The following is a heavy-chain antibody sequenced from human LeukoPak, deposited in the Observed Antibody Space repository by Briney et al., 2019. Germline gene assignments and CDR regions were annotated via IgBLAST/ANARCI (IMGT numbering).Heavy chain of an antibody. D-gene: IGHD3-10*01. V-gene: IGHV3-21*01. CDR3: ARDQNQLWFGELLFDY. CDR2: ISSSSSYI. Sequence: GGSLRLSCAASGFTFSSYSMNWVRQAPGKGLEWVSSISSSSSYIYYADSVKGRFTISRDNAKNSLHLQMNSLRAEDTAVYYCARDQNQLWFGELLFDYWGQGTLVTVSS. J-gene: IGHJ4*02. CDR1: GFTFSSYS.